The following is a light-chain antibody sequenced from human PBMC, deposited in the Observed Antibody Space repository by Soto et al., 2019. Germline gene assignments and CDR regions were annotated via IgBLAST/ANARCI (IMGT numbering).Light chain of an antibody. V-gene: IGKV1-39*01. CDR1: QTITRY. CDR3: QQSYISPPT. CDR2: AAS. J-gene: IGKJ1*01. Sequence: DIQLTQSPSFLSASVGDRVTITCRASQTITRYLNWYQQKPGKVPNLLIFAASTSQSGVPSRFRSSGAGTDYTLTISSLQPEDSATYYSQQSYISPPTFGPGTTVEIK.